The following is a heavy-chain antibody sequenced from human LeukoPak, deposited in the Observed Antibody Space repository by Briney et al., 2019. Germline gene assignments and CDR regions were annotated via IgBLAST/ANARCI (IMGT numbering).Heavy chain of an antibody. CDR3: ARDLGYYGSGGTLGAFDI. J-gene: IGHJ3*02. D-gene: IGHD3-10*01. V-gene: IGHV1-18*01. CDR1: GYTFTTYD. Sequence: GASVKVSCKASGYTFTTYDINWVRQAPGQGLEWMGWISAYNGNTNYAQKLQGRVTMTTDTSTSTAYMELRSLRSDDTAVYYCARDLGYYGSGGTLGAFDIWGQGTMVTVSS. CDR2: ISAYNGNT.